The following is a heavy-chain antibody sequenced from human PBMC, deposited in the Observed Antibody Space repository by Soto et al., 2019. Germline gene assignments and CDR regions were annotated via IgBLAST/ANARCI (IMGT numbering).Heavy chain of an antibody. V-gene: IGHV1-69*01. J-gene: IGHJ4*02. D-gene: IGHD6-6*01. CDR1: GGTFSSYA. CDR3: AREGAREDIAARRGVFDY. CDR2: IIPIFGTA. Sequence: QVQLVQSGAEVKKPGSSVKVSCKASGGTFSSYAISWVRQAPGQGLEWMGGIIPIFGTANYAQKFQGRVTITADESTSTAYMEVSSLRSEDTAVYYCAREGAREDIAARRGVFDYWGQGTLVTVSS.